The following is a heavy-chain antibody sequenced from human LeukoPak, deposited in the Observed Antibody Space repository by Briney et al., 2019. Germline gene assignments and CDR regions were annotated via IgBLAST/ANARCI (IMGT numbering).Heavy chain of an antibody. J-gene: IGHJ5*02. CDR1: GFTFSNYA. CDR3: AKTQGYYDA. V-gene: IGHV3-23*01. D-gene: IGHD2-15*01. CDR2: IYGSDDKT. Sequence: GGSLRLSCVASGFTFSNYAMSWVRKAPGKGLELVSGIYGSDDKTVYGDAVKGRFTISRDNSKNTLYLQMNSLRADDTAVYYCAKTQGYYDAWGQGALVTVSS.